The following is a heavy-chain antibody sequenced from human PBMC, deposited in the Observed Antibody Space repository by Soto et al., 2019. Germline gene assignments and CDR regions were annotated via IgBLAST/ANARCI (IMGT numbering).Heavy chain of an antibody. CDR1: GFTFSSYA. J-gene: IGHJ4*02. Sequence: QVQLVESGGGVVQPGRSLRLSCAASGFTFSSYAMHWVRQAPGKGLEWVAVISYDGSNKYYADSVKGRFTISRDNSKNTLYLQMNSLRAEDTAVYYCARDKGGSGWYAFDYWGQGTLVTVSS. CDR3: ARDKGGSGWYAFDY. D-gene: IGHD6-19*01. V-gene: IGHV3-30-3*01. CDR2: ISYDGSNK.